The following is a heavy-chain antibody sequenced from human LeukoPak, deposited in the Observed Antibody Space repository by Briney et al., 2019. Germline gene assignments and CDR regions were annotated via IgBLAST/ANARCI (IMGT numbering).Heavy chain of an antibody. D-gene: IGHD3-10*01. J-gene: IGHJ5*02. V-gene: IGHV1-2*02. CDR3: ARDLFLWFGELRSGNWFDP. CDR2: INPNSGGT. CDR1: GYTFTGYY. Sequence: ASVKVSCKASGYTFTGYYMRWVRQAPGQGLEWMGWINPNSGGTNYAQKFQGRVTMTRDTSISTAYMELSRLRSDDTAVYYCARDLFLWFGELRSGNWFDPWGQGTLVTVSS.